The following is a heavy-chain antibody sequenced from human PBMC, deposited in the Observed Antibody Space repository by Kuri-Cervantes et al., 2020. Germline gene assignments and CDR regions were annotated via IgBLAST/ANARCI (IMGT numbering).Heavy chain of an antibody. D-gene: IGHD3-10*01. J-gene: IGHJ6*03. CDR2: IYYRGTT. CDR1: GSSISGNY. V-gene: IGHV4-59*01. Sequence: GSLRLSCNVSGSSISGNYWSWIRQPPGKSLEWIGYIYYRGTTNYSPSLKSRVTISVDTSKNQFSLRLTSVTAADTAVYYCARRYLGEYYMDVWGKGTTVTVSS. CDR3: ARRYLGEYYMDV.